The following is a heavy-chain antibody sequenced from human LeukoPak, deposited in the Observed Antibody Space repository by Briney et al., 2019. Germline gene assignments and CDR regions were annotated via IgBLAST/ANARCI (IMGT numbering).Heavy chain of an antibody. D-gene: IGHD3-10*01. Sequence: GGSLRFSCAASGFNFTAFWMSWVRQTPEKGLEFVANINRDGSVKNYVDSVKGRFNISRDNAKNSLYLQMNSLRAEDSAVYYCASLGEWGDYWGQGTLVTVSS. J-gene: IGHJ4*02. CDR1: GFNFTAFW. CDR2: INRDGSVK. V-gene: IGHV3-7*01. CDR3: ASLGEWGDY.